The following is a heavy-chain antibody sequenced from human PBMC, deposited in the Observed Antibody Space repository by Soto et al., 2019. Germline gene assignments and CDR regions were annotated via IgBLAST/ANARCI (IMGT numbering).Heavy chain of an antibody. CDR1: GYTFTSYD. Sequence: QVQLVQSGAEVKKPGASVKVSCKASGYTFTSYDINWVRQATGQGLEWMGWMNPNSGNTGYAQKFQGRVTMTRNTSISTAYMELSSLRSEATAVYYCARATGSYYYYGMDVWGQGTTVTVSS. J-gene: IGHJ6*02. CDR3: ARATGSYYYYGMDV. V-gene: IGHV1-8*01. CDR2: MNPNSGNT.